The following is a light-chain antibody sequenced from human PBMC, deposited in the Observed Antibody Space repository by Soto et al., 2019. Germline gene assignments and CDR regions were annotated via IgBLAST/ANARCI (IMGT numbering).Light chain of an antibody. J-gene: IGLJ2*01. CDR3: ATWDDSLNVV. CDR2: SND. V-gene: IGLV1-44*01. Sequence: QLVLTQPPAASGTPGQRVSMSCSGSTSNIGTNTVSWYQHVPGTAPKLLIYSNDQRPSAVPGRFSGSKSGTSASLAISGLLSEDEADYYCATWDDSLNVVFGGGTKLTVL. CDR1: TSNIGTNT.